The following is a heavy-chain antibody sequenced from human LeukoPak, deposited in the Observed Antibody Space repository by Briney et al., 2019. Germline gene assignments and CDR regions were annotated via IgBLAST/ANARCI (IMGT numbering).Heavy chain of an antibody. CDR2: IYHSGST. Sequence: PSETLSLTCAVSDYSISSGNWWSWVRQTPGKGLEWIGEIYHSGSTNYNPSLKSRVTISVDTSKNQFSLKLSSVTAADTAVYYCARGREWEPKVFDYWGQGTLVTVSS. V-gene: IGHV4-4*02. CDR1: DYSISSGNW. CDR3: ARGREWEPKVFDY. J-gene: IGHJ4*02. D-gene: IGHD1-26*01.